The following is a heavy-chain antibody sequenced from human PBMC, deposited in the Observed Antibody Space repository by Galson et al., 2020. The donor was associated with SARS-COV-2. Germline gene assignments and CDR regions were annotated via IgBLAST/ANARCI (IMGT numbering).Heavy chain of an antibody. Sequence: SETLSLTCSVSGDSISSHYWSWIRKPPGKGLEWIGYIYYSGSTNYKSSLKSRVTISIDTSKSQFFLKLASVTAADTAVYYCARLPYGRTYYFDPWGQGTLVTVSS. D-gene: IGHD1-26*01. J-gene: IGHJ5*02. V-gene: IGHV4-59*11. CDR3: ARLPYGRTYYFDP. CDR1: GDSISSHY. CDR2: IYYSGST.